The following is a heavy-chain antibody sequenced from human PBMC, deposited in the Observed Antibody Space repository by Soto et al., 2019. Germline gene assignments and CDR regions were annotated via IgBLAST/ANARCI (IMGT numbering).Heavy chain of an antibody. V-gene: IGHV4-31*03. CDR3: ARCRDAFGFDS. J-gene: IGHJ4*02. Sequence: QVQLQESGPGLVEPSQTLSLTCSVSGGFISRGGYYWSWIRQFPGKGLEWIGYIHYRGSTYYNPSHKSRGSISVDMSKNQSSLNLTSVTAADTAVYYCARCRDAFGFDSWGQGTLVTVSS. D-gene: IGHD2-2*01. CDR2: IHYRGST. CDR1: GGFISRGGYY.